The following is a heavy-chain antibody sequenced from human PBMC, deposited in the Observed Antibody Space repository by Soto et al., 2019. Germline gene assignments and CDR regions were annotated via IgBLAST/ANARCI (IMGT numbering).Heavy chain of an antibody. D-gene: IGHD3-3*01. V-gene: IGHV4-59*08. J-gene: IGHJ5*02. CDR1: GGPISSYY. CDR2: IYYSGST. CDR3: ARLEYYDFWSGYLVSWFDP. Sequence: SETLSLTCTVSGGPISSYYWSWIRQPPGKGLEWIGYIYYSGSTNYNPPLKSRVTISVDTSKNQFSLKLSSVTAADTAVYYCARLEYYDFWSGYLVSWFDPWGQGTLVTVSS.